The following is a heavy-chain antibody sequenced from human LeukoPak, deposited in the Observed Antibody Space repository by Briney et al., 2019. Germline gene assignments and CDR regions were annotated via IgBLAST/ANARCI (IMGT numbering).Heavy chain of an antibody. CDR3: ARGRRDSRQFDY. V-gene: IGHV1-8*01. J-gene: IGHJ4*02. CDR2: MNPNSGNT. CDR1: GDTFTSYD. Sequence: ASVKLSCKASGDTFTSYDINWVRQATGQGLEWMGWMNPNSGNTGYAQKLQDRVTMTRNTSISTASMELSSLRSEDTAVYYCARGRRDSRQFDYWGQGTLVTVSS. D-gene: IGHD3-10*01.